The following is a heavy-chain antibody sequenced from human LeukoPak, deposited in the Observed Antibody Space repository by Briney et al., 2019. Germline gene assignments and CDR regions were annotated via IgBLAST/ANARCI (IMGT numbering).Heavy chain of an antibody. CDR2: IIPIFGTA. CDR1: GYTFTSYG. J-gene: IGHJ4*02. V-gene: IGHV1-69*13. CDR3: ARDPPAAAGTGSY. D-gene: IGHD6-13*01. Sequence: SVKVSCKASGYTFTSYGISWVRQAPGQGLEWMGGIIPIFGTANYAQKFQGRVTITADESTSTAYMELSSLRSEDTAVYYCARDPPAAAGTGSYWGQGTLVTVSS.